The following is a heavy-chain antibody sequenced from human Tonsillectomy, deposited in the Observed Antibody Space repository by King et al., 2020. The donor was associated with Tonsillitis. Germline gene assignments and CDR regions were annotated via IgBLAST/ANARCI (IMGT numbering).Heavy chain of an antibody. V-gene: IGHV3-64D*06. CDR3: LYYSNFAGRVDY. Sequence: QLVQSGGGLVQPGGSLRLSCSASGFTFRSYPMHWVRQAPGKGLEYVSAISPNGTNIYYADSVKGRFTISRDNSKNSLYLQMVSLRAEDTAVYYCLYYSNFAGRVDYWGQGTLVTVSS. CDR2: ISPNGTNI. CDR1: GFTFRSYP. J-gene: IGHJ4*02. D-gene: IGHD4-11*01.